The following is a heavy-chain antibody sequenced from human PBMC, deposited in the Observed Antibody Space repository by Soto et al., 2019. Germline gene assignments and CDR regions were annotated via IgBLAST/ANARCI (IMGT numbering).Heavy chain of an antibody. CDR3: ARGIVVVVAANPGGWFDP. V-gene: IGHV4-34*01. CDR2: INHSGST. Sequence: SETLSLTCAVYGGSFSGYYWSWIRQPPGKGLEWIGEINHSGSTNYNPSLKSRVTISVDTSKNQFSLKLSSVTAADTAVYYCARGIVVVVAANPGGWFDPWGQGTLVTVSS. CDR1: GGSFSGYY. D-gene: IGHD2-15*01. J-gene: IGHJ5*02.